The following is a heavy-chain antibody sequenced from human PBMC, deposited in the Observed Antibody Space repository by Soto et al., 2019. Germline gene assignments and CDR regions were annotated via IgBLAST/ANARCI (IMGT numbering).Heavy chain of an antibody. CDR1: GGSISSYY. J-gene: IGHJ3*02. V-gene: IGHV4-59*01. CDR2: IYYSGST. CDR3: ARITVRDHDAFDI. D-gene: IGHD3-10*01. Sequence: PSETLSLTCTVSGGSISSYYWSWIRQPPGKGLEWIGYIYYSGSTNYNPSLKSRVTISVDTSKNQFSLKLSSVTAADTAVYYCARITVRDHDAFDIWGQGTMVTVSS.